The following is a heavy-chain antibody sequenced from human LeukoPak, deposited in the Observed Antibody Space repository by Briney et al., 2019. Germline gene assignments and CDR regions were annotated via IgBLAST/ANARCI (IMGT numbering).Heavy chain of an antibody. CDR3: ASCPSSGYCSSTSCYGIYYMDV. V-gene: IGHV1-69*05. CDR1: GGTFSSYA. D-gene: IGHD2-2*01. Sequence: GASVKVSCKASGGTFSSYAISWVRQAPRQGLEWMGGIIPIFGTANYAQKFQGRVTITTDESTSTAYMELSSLRSEDTAVYYCASCPSSGYCSSTSCYGIYYMDVWGKGTTVTVSS. J-gene: IGHJ6*03. CDR2: IIPIFGTA.